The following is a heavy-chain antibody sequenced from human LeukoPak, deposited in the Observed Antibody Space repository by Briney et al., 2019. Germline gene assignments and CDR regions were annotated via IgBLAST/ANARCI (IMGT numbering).Heavy chain of an antibody. Sequence: GGSLRLSCADSGFTFSRYWMHWVRQTPGKGGVWVSCISADGSVTRYADSVKGRFTISRDNTKSTLYLQMHSQRAEDTAVYYCATAGGDGSRMGFDPWGQGTLVTVSS. D-gene: IGHD2-15*01. CDR2: ISADGSVT. CDR3: ATAGGDGSRMGFDP. V-gene: IGHV3-74*01. J-gene: IGHJ5*02. CDR1: GFTFSRYW.